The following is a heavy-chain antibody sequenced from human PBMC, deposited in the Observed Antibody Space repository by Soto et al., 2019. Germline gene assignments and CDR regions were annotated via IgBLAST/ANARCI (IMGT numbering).Heavy chain of an antibody. CDR2: MFGGGAT. CDR1: GLTVSGTY. CDR3: ARDQQDY. J-gene: IGHJ4*02. V-gene: IGHV3-66*01. Sequence: VQLMESGGGLVQPGGSLRLSCAVSGLTVSGTYMSWIRQAPGKGLEWVSIMFGGGATYYAESVKGRFTISRDNSKNTLYLQMDSLRAEDTALYYCARDQQDYWGQGTLVTVSS. D-gene: IGHD6-13*01.